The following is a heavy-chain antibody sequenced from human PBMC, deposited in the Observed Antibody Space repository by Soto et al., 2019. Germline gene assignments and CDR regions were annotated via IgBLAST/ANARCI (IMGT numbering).Heavy chain of an antibody. CDR2: ISSSSSYT. V-gene: IGHV3-21*01. J-gene: IGHJ4*02. CDR3: ARDQYSSSSFDY. Sequence: GGSLRLSCSASGFTFSSFVMHWVRQAPGKGLEWVSSISSSSSYTNYADSVKGRFTISRDNAKNSLYLQMNSLRAEDTAVYYCARDQYSSSSFDYWGQGTLVTVSS. D-gene: IGHD6-6*01. CDR1: GFTFSSFV.